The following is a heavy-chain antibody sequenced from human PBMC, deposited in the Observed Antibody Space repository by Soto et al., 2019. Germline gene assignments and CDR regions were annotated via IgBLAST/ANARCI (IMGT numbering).Heavy chain of an antibody. D-gene: IGHD3-3*01. CDR3: ARGLRFFEWLFF. V-gene: IGHV1-3*01. Sequence: QVQLVQSGAEVKKPGASVKVSCKASGYTFTSYAMHWVRQAPGQRLEWMGWINAGNGNTKYSQKFQGRVTITRDTSASPSYMELSSLRSEDTAVYYCARGLRFFEWLFFWGQGTLVTFSS. J-gene: IGHJ4*02. CDR2: INAGNGNT. CDR1: GYTFTSYA.